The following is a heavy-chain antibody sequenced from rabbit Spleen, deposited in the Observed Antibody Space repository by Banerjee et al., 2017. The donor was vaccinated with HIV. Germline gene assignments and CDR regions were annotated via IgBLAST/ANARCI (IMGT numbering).Heavy chain of an antibody. J-gene: IGHJ3*01. CDR3: ARAIVPWLGLTRLDL. D-gene: IGHD4-1*01. CDR2: IYGAKGST. CDR1: GFPFSNKA. Sequence: EQLEESGGGLVKPEGSLTLTCKASGFPFSNKAVMCWVRQAPGKGLEWIGIIYGAKGSTDYASWVNGRFTISSDNAQSTVDLKMTSLTAADTATYFCARAIVPWLGLTRLDLWGPGTLVTVS. V-gene: IGHV1S47*01.